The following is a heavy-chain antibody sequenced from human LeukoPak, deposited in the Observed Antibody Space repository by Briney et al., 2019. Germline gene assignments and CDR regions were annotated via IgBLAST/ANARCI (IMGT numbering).Heavy chain of an antibody. CDR3: TSHAAFDP. J-gene: IGHJ5*02. CDR2: IKSKNVGGTT. V-gene: IGHV3-15*01. Sequence: GGSLRLSCAASGFTFNNAWMNWVRQAPGKGLEWVGRIKSKNVGGTTDYAAPVKGRFTISRGDSKNTVYLQMNSLKIEDTAVYYCTSHAAFDPWGQGTLVTVSS. CDR1: GFTFNNAW.